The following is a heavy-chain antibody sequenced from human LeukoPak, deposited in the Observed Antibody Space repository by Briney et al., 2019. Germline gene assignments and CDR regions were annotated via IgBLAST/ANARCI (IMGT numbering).Heavy chain of an antibody. CDR3: TRDRSRAEDD. Sequence: GGSLRLSCAVSGPSSTGLCMRWDRQAPGKGLEWVANINQGGSDKYYVDSVKGRFTISRDNANNLLYLQMNSLRGDHTAVYYCTRDRSRAEDDWGQGTLVTVSS. J-gene: IGHJ4*02. V-gene: IGHV3-7*01. D-gene: IGHD1-14*01. CDR2: INQGGSDK. CDR1: GPSSTGLC.